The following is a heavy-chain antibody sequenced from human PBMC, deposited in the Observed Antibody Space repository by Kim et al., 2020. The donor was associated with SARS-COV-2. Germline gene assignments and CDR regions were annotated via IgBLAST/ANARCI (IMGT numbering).Heavy chain of an antibody. D-gene: IGHD5-12*01. CDR1: GFTFSSYA. CDR2: ISGVAGSRS. V-gene: IGHV3-23*01. CDR3: AQTRGYDNHFMYYY. J-gene: IGHJ6*01. Sequence: GGSLRLSCAASGFTFSSYAMNWVRQAPGKGLEWVSTISGVAGSRSYYADSKERLITSCSDNSKNLQLQQINGRTADDAAVYYSAQTRGYDNHFMYYY.